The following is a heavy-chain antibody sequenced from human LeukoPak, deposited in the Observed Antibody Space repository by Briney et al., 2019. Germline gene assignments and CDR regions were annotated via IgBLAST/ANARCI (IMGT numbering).Heavy chain of an antibody. D-gene: IGHD2-15*01. CDR1: GFTFSDYG. V-gene: IGHV3-23*01. Sequence: PGGSLRLSCAAAGFTFSDYGMNWVRQAPGKGLEWVSGISGSGISTYYADSVKGRFTISRDNFKNTLYLQMNSLRAEDTAVYYCARVMVVAATRYYYYYMDVWGKGTTVTISS. CDR3: ARVMVVAATRYYYYYMDV. J-gene: IGHJ6*03. CDR2: ISGSGIST.